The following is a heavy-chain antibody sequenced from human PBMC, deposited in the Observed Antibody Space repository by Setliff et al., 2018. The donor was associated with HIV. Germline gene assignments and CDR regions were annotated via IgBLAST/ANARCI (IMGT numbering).Heavy chain of an antibody. J-gene: IGHJ4*02. Sequence: PGGSLRLSCAASGFTFNNFGMHWVRQAPGKGLEWVTFIRYDGGNQYYAESVKGRFTISRDNSKNTLYLQMNSLRIEDTAVYYCAKDSARYGSGSYFYWGQGILVTVSS. CDR1: GFTFNNFG. CDR2: IRYDGGNQ. V-gene: IGHV3-30*02. D-gene: IGHD3-10*01. CDR3: AKDSARYGSGSYFY.